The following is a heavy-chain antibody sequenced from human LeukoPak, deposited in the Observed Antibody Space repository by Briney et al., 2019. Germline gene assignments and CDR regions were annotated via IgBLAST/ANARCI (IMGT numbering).Heavy chain of an antibody. J-gene: IGHJ3*02. Sequence: GASVKVSCKASGYTFTSYDINWVRQATGQGLEWMGWMNPNSGNTGYAQKFQGRVTMTRNTSISTAYMELSSLRSEDTAVYYCARGLRYYGSGHDAFDIWGQGTMVTVSS. CDR3: ARGLRYYGSGHDAFDI. V-gene: IGHV1-8*01. D-gene: IGHD3-10*01. CDR2: MNPNSGNT. CDR1: GYTFTSYD.